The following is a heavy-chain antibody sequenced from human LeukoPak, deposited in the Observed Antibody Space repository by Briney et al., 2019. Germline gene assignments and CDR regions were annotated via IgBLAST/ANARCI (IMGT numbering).Heavy chain of an antibody. CDR3: ARRRMVRWRYYFDY. J-gene: IGHJ4*02. CDR1: GYTFNGYY. Sequence: ASVKVSCKSSGYTFNGYYMHWVRQAPGQGLEWMGWINPNNGGTKYAQNFQGRVTMTRDTSINTAYMELRRLRPDDTALYHCARRRMVRWRYYFDYWGQGTLVTVSS. D-gene: IGHD4/OR15-4a*01. CDR2: INPNNGGT. V-gene: IGHV1-2*02.